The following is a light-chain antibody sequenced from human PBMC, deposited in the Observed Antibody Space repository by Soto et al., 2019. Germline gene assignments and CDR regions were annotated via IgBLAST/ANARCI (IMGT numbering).Light chain of an antibody. Sequence: AIQLTQSPSSLSASVGDRVTITCRASQGISSALAWYRQTPGKPPKLLIYDASSLEIGVPSRFSGSGSVTDFTLTISSLQPEDFATYYCQQFNNYPFTFGPGTKVDIK. J-gene: IGKJ3*01. CDR2: DAS. CDR3: QQFNNYPFT. V-gene: IGKV1D-13*01. CDR1: QGISSA.